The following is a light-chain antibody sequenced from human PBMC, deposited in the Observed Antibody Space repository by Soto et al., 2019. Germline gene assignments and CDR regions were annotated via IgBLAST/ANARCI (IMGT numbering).Light chain of an antibody. J-gene: IGKJ4*01. CDR2: DAS. CDR1: QSVNSY. V-gene: IGKV3-11*01. CDR3: QHRSNWPLT. Sequence: EIVLTQSPATLSLSPGERATLSCRASQSVNSYLAWYQQKRGQAPRLLIYDASKRATGIPARFRGSGSGTDFTLTISSLEPEDFAVYYCQHRSNWPLTFGGGTKVDIK.